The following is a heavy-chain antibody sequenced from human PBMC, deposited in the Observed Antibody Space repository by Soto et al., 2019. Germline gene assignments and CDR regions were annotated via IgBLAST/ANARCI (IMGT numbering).Heavy chain of an antibody. CDR2: INHSGST. J-gene: IGHJ4*02. Sequence: PSETLSLTXAVYGGSFSGYYWRWIRQPPGKGLEWIGEINHSGSTNYNPSLKGRVTISVDTSKNQFSLKLSSVTAADTAVYYCASGYSSSWDPFDYWGQGTLVTVSP. V-gene: IGHV4-34*01. CDR3: ASGYSSSWDPFDY. D-gene: IGHD6-13*01. CDR1: GGSFSGYY.